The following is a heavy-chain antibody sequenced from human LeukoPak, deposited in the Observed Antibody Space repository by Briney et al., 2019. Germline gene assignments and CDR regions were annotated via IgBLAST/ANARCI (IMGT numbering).Heavy chain of an antibody. J-gene: IGHJ2*01. Sequence: GESLKISCKHSGYRFTSYWISWVRQMPGKGLEWMGRIDPSDSYTNYSPSFQGHVTISADKSINTAYLQWSSLKASDTAIYYCAQHPSGGSNHSPWYFDLWGRGTLVSVSS. CDR1: GYRFTSYW. CDR3: AQHPSGGSNHSPWYFDL. CDR2: IDPSDSYT. V-gene: IGHV5-10-1*01. D-gene: IGHD3-16*02.